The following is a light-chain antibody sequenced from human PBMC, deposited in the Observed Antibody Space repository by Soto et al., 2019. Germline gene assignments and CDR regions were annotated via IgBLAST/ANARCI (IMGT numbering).Light chain of an antibody. CDR1: QSVGTS. V-gene: IGKV3-15*01. Sequence: IVMTQSPATLSVSPGERATLSCRASQSVGTSLAWYQQKPGQAPRLLIYDTSTRATGIPARFSGSGSGTEFTLTISSLQSEDFAIYYCQQYNKWPPITFGQGTRLEIK. J-gene: IGKJ5*01. CDR3: QQYNKWPPIT. CDR2: DTS.